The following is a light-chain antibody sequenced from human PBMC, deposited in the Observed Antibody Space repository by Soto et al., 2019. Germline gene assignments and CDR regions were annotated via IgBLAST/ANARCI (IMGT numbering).Light chain of an antibody. CDR3: QQVDSYPLT. CDR2: AAS. Sequence: DIQLTQSPSFLSASVGDRVTITCRASQDISSYLAWYQQKPGKAPKVLIYAASALQSGVPSRFSGSGSGTEFTLTISSLQPEDFATYYCQQVDSYPLTFGPGTKVDIK. V-gene: IGKV1-9*01. CDR1: QDISSY. J-gene: IGKJ3*01.